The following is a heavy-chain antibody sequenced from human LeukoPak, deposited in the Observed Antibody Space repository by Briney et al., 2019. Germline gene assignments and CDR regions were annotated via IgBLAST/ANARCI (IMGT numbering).Heavy chain of an antibody. Sequence: SAKVSCKASGGTFSSYAISWVRQAPGQGLEWMGGIIPIFGTANYAQKFQGRVTITADESTSTAYMELSSLRSEDTAVYYCARALDYDILNWFDPWGQGTLGTVSA. J-gene: IGHJ5*02. CDR2: IIPIFGTA. CDR3: ARALDYDILNWFDP. D-gene: IGHD3-9*01. CDR1: GGTFSSYA. V-gene: IGHV1-69*01.